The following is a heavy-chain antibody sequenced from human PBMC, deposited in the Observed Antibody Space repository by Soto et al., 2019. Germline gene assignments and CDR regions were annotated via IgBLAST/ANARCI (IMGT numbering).Heavy chain of an antibody. V-gene: IGHV4-39*07. CDR3: AGDILTGYYIP. J-gene: IGHJ5*02. Sequence: SETLSLTCTVSGGSISSSSYYWGWIRQPPGKGLEWIGSIYYSGSTYYNPSLKSRVTISVDTSKNQFSLKLSSVTAADTAVYYCAGDILTGYYIPWGQGTLVTVSS. CDR2: IYYSGST. D-gene: IGHD3-9*01. CDR1: GGSISSSSYY.